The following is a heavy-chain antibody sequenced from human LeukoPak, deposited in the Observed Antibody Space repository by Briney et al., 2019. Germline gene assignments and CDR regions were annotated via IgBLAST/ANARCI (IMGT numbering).Heavy chain of an antibody. CDR3: ARMSNSWFDP. Sequence: SETLSLTCTVSGGSSNSYYWSWIRQPPGKGLEWIGYIYYSGSTNYNPSLKSRVTISVDTSKNQFSLKLSSVTAADTAVYYCARMSNSWFDPWGQGTLVTVSS. CDR1: GGSSNSYY. J-gene: IGHJ5*02. V-gene: IGHV4-59*01. CDR2: IYYSGST.